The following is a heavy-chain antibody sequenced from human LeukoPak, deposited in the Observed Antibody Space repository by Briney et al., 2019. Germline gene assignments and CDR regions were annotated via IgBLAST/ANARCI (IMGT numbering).Heavy chain of an antibody. CDR1: GFTFSSYE. V-gene: IGHV3-48*03. Sequence: GGSLRLSCAASGFTFSSYEMNWVRQARGKGLEWVSYISSSGSTIYYADSVKGRFTISRDNAKNSLYLQMNSLRAEDTAVYYCARGADGYSYGFWGQGTLVTVSS. D-gene: IGHD5-18*01. CDR2: ISSSGSTI. J-gene: IGHJ4*02. CDR3: ARGADGYSYGF.